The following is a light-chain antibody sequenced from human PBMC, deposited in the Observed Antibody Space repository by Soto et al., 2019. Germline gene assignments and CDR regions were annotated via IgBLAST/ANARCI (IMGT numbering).Light chain of an antibody. CDR2: SAS. J-gene: IGKJ3*01. Sequence: DIQMTQSPSSLSASVGDRVTITCRASQGISNNLAWYQQKPGKVPKLLIDSASTFQAGVPSRFSGGGSGTDFTLTISSLQPEDVATYYCQNYNSVPFTFGPGTKVDIK. V-gene: IGKV1-27*01. CDR3: QNYNSVPFT. CDR1: QGISNN.